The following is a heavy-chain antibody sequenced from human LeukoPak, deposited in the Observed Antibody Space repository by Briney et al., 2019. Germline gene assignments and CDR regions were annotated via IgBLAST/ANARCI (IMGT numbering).Heavy chain of an antibody. V-gene: IGHV4-59*01. CDR1: GGSISSYY. J-gene: IGHJ4*02. D-gene: IGHD4-17*01. CDR2: IYYSGST. CDR3: ARGNDYGDSFDY. Sequence: PSETLSLTCTVSGGSISSYYWSWIRQPPGKGLEWIGYIYYSGSTNYNPSLKSRVTISVDTSKNQFSLKVRSVTAVDTAVYYCARGNDYGDSFDYWGRGTLVTVSS.